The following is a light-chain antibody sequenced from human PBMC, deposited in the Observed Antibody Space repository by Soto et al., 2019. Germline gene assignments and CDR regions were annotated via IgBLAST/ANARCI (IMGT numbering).Light chain of an antibody. CDR3: QQYKDWPPLP. J-gene: IGKJ4*01. CDR2: AAS. V-gene: IGKV3-15*01. Sequence: EIILTQSPGTLSVSPGETVTLVCRASQCVSVYLAWYQKKSGQPPRLLIHAASDRATGVQARFSGSGSGTEVSLNIRSLQSEDFGTYYCQQYKDWPPLPFGGGTRVDLK. CDR1: QCVSVY.